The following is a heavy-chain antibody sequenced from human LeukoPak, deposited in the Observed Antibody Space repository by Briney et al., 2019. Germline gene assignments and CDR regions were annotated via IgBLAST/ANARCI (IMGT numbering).Heavy chain of an antibody. J-gene: IGHJ6*02. CDR3: AREIAAAGMRYYYGMDV. Sequence: ASVKVSCKASGGSFSSYAINWVRQAPGQGLEWMGGIIPIFGTANYAQKFQGRVTITADESTSTAYMELSSLRSEDTAVYYCAREIAAAGMRYYYGMDVWGQGTTVTVSS. CDR2: IIPIFGTA. V-gene: IGHV1-69*13. CDR1: GGSFSSYA. D-gene: IGHD6-13*01.